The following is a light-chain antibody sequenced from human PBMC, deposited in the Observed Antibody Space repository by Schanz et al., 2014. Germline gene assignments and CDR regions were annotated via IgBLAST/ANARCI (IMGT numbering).Light chain of an antibody. J-gene: IGKJ3*01. CDR3: QSSYGAPFT. V-gene: IGKV1-39*01. CDR1: HRIGSY. CDR2: AAS. Sequence: DIQMTQSPSTLSASVGDRVTITCRASHRIGSYLAWYQQKPGKAPELLIYAASSLQSGVPARFSGSGSGTDFTLTISSLHLEDFATYYCQSSYGAPFTFGPGTKVDIK.